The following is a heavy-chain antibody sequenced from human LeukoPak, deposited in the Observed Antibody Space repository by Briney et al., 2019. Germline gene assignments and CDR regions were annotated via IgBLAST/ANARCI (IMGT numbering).Heavy chain of an antibody. V-gene: IGHV4-59*12. CDR2: IYYSGDT. Sequence: SETLSLTCTVSGGSLSSYYWSWIRQSPEKGLEWIGHIYYSGDTNYNPSLKSRVTISIDTSKNEFSLKLTSVTAADTAVYFCAREANYCGSGSYFEGTFDYWGQGSLVTVSS. CDR3: AREANYCGSGSYFEGTFDY. J-gene: IGHJ4*02. D-gene: IGHD3-10*01. CDR1: GGSLSSYY.